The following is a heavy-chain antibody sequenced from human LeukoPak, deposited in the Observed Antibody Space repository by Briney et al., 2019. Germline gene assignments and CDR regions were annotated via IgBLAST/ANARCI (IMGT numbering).Heavy chain of an antibody. CDR3: AKGSASVRPYYFDS. Sequence: GGSLRLSCAASEFTFSSYVMSWVRLAPGKGLEWVSAISGSGTATYHADSVKGRFTISRDNSKNTLYLQMSSLDVEDSAIYYCAKGSASVRPYYFDSWGQGILVTVSS. V-gene: IGHV3-23*01. CDR1: EFTFSSYV. CDR2: ISGSGTAT. D-gene: IGHD2-15*01. J-gene: IGHJ4*02.